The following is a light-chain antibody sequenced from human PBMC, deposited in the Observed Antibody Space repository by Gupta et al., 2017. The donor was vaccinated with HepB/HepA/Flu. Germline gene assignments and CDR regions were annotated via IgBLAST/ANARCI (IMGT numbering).Light chain of an antibody. Sequence: EIVLTPFPGTLSLSPGERATLSCRASQIVTSSYLAWYQQKPGQPPRLLIYGASSRATGIPDRFSGSGSGIDFALTITRLEPEDFAVYYCHQYGNSPRTFGQGTKVEIK. CDR2: GAS. CDR3: HQYGNSPRT. CDR1: QIVTSSY. J-gene: IGKJ1*01. V-gene: IGKV3-20*01.